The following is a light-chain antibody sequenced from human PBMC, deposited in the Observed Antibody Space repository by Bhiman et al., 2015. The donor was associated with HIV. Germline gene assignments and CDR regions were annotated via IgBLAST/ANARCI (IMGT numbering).Light chain of an antibody. J-gene: IGLJ2*01. CDR1: RLRNYY. V-gene: IGLV3-19*01. CDR3: HSRDSSGSHVL. CDR2: GRN. Sequence: SSELTQDPAVSVALGQTVRITCQGDRLRNYYASWYQQKPGQAPVLVVYGRNTRPSGIPDRFSASSSGNTASLTITGSRAEDEADYYCHSRDSSGSHVLFGGGTKLTVL.